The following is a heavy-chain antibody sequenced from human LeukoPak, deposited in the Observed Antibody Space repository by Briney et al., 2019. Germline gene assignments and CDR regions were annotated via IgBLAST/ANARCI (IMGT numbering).Heavy chain of an antibody. CDR1: GGTFSSYA. CDR2: SIPIFGTA. D-gene: IGHD3-10*01. V-gene: IGHV1-69*13. Sequence: ASVKVSCKASGGTFSSYAISWVRQAPGQGLEWMGGSIPIFGTANYAQKFQGRVTITADESTSTAYMELSSLRSEDTAVYYCARDNRVRGVITEVWFDPWGQGTLVTVSS. J-gene: IGHJ5*02. CDR3: ARDNRVRGVITEVWFDP.